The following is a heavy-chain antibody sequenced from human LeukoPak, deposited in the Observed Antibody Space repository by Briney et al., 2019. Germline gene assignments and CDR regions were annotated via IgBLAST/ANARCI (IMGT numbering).Heavy chain of an antibody. CDR3: ARERASFWSGYLNWFDP. Sequence: SQTLSLTCTVSGVSINSGDYYWSWIRQPPGKGLEWIAYIFYGGSTSYNPSLKSRVSISVDTSKNQFSLKLSSVTAADTAVYYCARERASFWSGYLNWFDPWGQGTLVTVSS. J-gene: IGHJ5*02. V-gene: IGHV4-30-4*08. D-gene: IGHD3-3*01. CDR2: IFYGGST. CDR1: GVSINSGDYY.